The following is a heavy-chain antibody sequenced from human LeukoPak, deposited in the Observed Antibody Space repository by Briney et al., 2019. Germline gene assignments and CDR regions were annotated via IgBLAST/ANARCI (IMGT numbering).Heavy chain of an antibody. CDR3: ARDGPIAAAGDSYFDY. CDR2: ISAYNGNT. D-gene: IGHD6-13*01. CDR1: GYTFTNYG. J-gene: IGHJ4*02. Sequence: VASVKVSCKSSGYTFTNYGISWVRQAPGQGLEWMGWISAYNGNTNYAQKLQGRVTMTTDTSTSTAYMELRSLRSDDTAVYYCARDGPIAAAGDSYFDYWGQGTLVTVSS. V-gene: IGHV1-18*01.